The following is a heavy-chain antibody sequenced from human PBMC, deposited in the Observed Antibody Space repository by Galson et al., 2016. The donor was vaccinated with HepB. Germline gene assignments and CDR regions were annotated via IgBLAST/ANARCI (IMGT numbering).Heavy chain of an antibody. CDR3: AKETGQSVAGPFES. Sequence: SLRLSCAGSGFNFGSYAMSWLRQAPGKGLEWVSAISGSGLKTHYADSVQGRFIISRDNSMSTVYLQMTSLGDEDKAIYFCAKETGQSVAGPFESWDQGALVTVSS. CDR2: ISGSGLKT. J-gene: IGHJ4*02. V-gene: IGHV3-23*01. D-gene: IGHD6-19*01. CDR1: GFNFGSYA.